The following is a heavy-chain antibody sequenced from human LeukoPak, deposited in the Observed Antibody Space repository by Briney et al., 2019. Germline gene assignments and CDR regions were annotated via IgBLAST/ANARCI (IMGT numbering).Heavy chain of an antibody. CDR1: GFTFSSYG. CDR3: ARERTTIVSGTTIGAY. V-gene: IGHV3-30*02. CDR2: IRYDGSNE. J-gene: IGHJ4*02. Sequence: PGGSLRLSCAASGFTFSSYGMHWVRQAPGKGLEWVAFIRYDGSNEYYADSVKGRFTISRDNSKSTLYLQMNSLRGDDTAVYYCARERTTIVSGTTIGAYWGQGTLVTVSS. D-gene: IGHD2/OR15-2a*01.